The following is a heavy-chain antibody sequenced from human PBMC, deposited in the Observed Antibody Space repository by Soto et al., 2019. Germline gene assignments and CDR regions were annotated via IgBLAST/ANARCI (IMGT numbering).Heavy chain of an antibody. Sequence: DVQLVQSGADVKKPGESLRISCKTSGYSSTNYWISWFRQMPGKGLEWMGRIDPRDSYSDYNTSFKGHVTISLDKSLTTAYLQWSSLKASDTAMYYCARHEGLRYYYYAMDVWGQGTLVTVSS. J-gene: IGHJ6*02. CDR3: ARHEGLRYYYYAMDV. V-gene: IGHV5-10-1*01. CDR2: IDPRDSYS. CDR1: GYSSTNYW.